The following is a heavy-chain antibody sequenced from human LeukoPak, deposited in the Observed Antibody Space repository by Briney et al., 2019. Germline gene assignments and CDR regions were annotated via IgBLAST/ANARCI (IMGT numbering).Heavy chain of an antibody. Sequence: SVKVSCKASGGTFSSYAISWVRQAPGQGLEWMGGIIPIFGTANYAQKFQGRVTMTTDTSTSTAYMELRSLTSDDTAVYFCARDSADCSGGNCYSAEYFQHWGQGTLVTVSS. CDR2: IIPIFGTA. J-gene: IGHJ1*01. CDR3: ARDSADCSGGNCYSAEYFQH. V-gene: IGHV1-69*05. D-gene: IGHD2-15*01. CDR1: GGTFSSYA.